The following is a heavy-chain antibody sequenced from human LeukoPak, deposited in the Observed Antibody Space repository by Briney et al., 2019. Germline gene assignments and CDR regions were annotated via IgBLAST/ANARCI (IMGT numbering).Heavy chain of an antibody. D-gene: IGHD2-2*01. CDR3: ARVTLSLEVPAAYIYYYYYYMDV. V-gene: IGHV1-69*13. CDR2: IIPIFGTA. J-gene: IGHJ6*03. CDR1: GGTFSSYA. Sequence: GASVKVSCKASGGTFSSYAISWVRQAPGQGLEWMGGIIPIFGTANYAQKFQGRVTITADESTSTAYMELSSLRSEDTAVYYCARVTLSLEVPAAYIYYYYYYMDVWGKGTTVTVSS.